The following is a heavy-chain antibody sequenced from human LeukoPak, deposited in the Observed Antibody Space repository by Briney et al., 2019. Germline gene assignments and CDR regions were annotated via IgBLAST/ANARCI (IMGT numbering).Heavy chain of an antibody. D-gene: IGHD3-22*01. CDR1: GGSISSSSYY. J-gene: IGHJ1*01. CDR3: ARHGRQGDYYDSSGYYLGFRH. Sequence: PSETLSLTCTVSGGSISSSSYYWGWIRQPPGKGLEWIGSIYYSGSTYYNPSLKSRVTISVDTSKNQFSLKLSSVTAADTAVYYCARHGRQGDYYDSSGYYLGFRHWGQGTLVTVSS. V-gene: IGHV4-39*01. CDR2: IYYSGST.